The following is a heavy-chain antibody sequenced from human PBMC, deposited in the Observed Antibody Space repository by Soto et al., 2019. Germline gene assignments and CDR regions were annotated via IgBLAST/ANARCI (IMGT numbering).Heavy chain of an antibody. J-gene: IGHJ5*02. CDR2: IIPMFGPA. CDR3: AKELSRPLRFDP. V-gene: IGHV1-69*12. Sequence: QVQLVQSGAEVRKPGSSVKVSCKASGGIFSTYGVSWVRQAPGQGTEWMGGIIPMFGPANYAEKFQGRVTITADESTSTVYMVLGSLRSEDTAMYYCAKELSRPLRFDPWGQGTLVTVSS. CDR1: GGIFSTYG.